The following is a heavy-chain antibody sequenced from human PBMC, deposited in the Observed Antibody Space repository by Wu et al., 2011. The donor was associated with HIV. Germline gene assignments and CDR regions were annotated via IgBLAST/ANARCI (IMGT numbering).Heavy chain of an antibody. V-gene: IGHV1-69*05. J-gene: IGHJ4*02. Sequence: QVQLVQSGAEMKKPGSSVKVSCKASGVTLSSGAVSWVRQAPGQGLEWMGGIIPIFGAPNYAQKFQGRVTITTDESTNTAYMELNNLRFDDTALYYCAANTYFYGSGSWLLDYWGQGTPVTVSS. CDR3: AANTYFYGSGSWLLDY. D-gene: IGHD3-10*01. CDR1: GVTLSSGA. CDR2: IIPIFGAP.